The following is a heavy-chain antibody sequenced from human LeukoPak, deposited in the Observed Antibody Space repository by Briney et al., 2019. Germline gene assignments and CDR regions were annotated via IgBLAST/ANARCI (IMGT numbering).Heavy chain of an antibody. J-gene: IGHJ5*02. CDR2: INHSGST. CDR1: GGSISSYY. V-gene: IGHV4-34*01. D-gene: IGHD1-26*01. CDR3: ARSVGATEPPGFDP. Sequence: SETLSLTCTVSGGSISSYYWSWIRQPPGKGLEWIGEINHSGSTNYNPSLKSRVTISVDTSKNQFSLKLSSVTAADTAVYYCARSVGATEPPGFDPWGQGTLVTVSS.